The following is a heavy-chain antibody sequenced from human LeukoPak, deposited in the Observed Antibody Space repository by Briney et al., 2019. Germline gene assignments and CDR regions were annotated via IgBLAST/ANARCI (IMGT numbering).Heavy chain of an antibody. Sequence: PWGSLRLSCSASGFTFSSYDMHLLRKAPGQGLEYVSAISSNGGSTYYADSVKGRFTISRDNSKNTLYLQMSSLRAEDTAVYYCEAAAASFDYWGQVTLVTVSS. J-gene: IGHJ4*02. CDR2: ISSNGGST. CDR1: GFTFSSYD. D-gene: IGHD6-13*01. V-gene: IGHV3-64D*06. CDR3: EAAAASFDY.